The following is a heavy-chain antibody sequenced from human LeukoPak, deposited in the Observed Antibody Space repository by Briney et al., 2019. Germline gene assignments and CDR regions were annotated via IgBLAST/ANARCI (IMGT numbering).Heavy chain of an antibody. J-gene: IGHJ6*02. V-gene: IGHV1-8*01. CDR3: AIFHSSSWYYYYYGMDV. CDR2: MNPNSGNT. CDR1: GYTFTSCD. Sequence: ASVKVSCKASGYTFTSCDINWVRQATGQGLEWMGWMNPNSGNTGYAQKFQGRVTMTRNTSISTAYMELSSLRSEDTAVYYCAIFHSSSWYYYYYGMDVWGQGTTVTVSS. D-gene: IGHD6-13*01.